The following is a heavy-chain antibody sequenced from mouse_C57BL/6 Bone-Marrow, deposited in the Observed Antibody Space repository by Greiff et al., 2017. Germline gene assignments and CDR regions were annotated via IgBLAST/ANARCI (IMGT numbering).Heavy chain of an antibody. Sequence: VQLQQSGAELVRPGASVTLSCKASGYTFTDYEMHWVKQTPVHGLEWIGAIDPETGGPAYNQKFKGKAILTADKSSSTAYMELRSLTSEDSAVYYCTRGDWAWFAYWGQGTLVTVSA. CDR2: IDPETGGP. J-gene: IGHJ3*01. CDR1: GYTFTDYE. CDR3: TRGDWAWFAY. D-gene: IGHD4-1*01. V-gene: IGHV1-15*01.